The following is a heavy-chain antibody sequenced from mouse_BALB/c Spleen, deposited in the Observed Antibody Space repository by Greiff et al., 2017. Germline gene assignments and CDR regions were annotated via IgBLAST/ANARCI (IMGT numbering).Heavy chain of an antibody. V-gene: IGHV5-12-2*01. Sequence: VESGGGLVQPGGSLKLSCAASGFTFSSYTMSWVRQTPEKRLEWVAYISNGGGSTYYPDTVKGRFTISRDNAKNTLYLQMSSLKSEDTAMYYCASYDYPSWFAYWGQGTLVTVSA. CDR3: ASYDYPSWFAY. D-gene: IGHD2-4*01. J-gene: IGHJ3*01. CDR2: ISNGGGST. CDR1: GFTFSSYT.